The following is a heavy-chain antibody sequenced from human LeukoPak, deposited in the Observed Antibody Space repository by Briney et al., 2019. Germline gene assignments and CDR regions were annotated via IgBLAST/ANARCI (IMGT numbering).Heavy chain of an antibody. V-gene: IGHV4-34*01. Sequence: SETLSLTCAVYGGSFSGYYWGWIRQPPGKGLEWIGEINHSGTTNYNPSLKSRVTISVDTSKNHFSLRLSSVTAADTAVYYCARRGSGHYPWGQGTLVTVSS. D-gene: IGHD3-22*01. CDR2: INHSGTT. CDR3: ARRGSGHYP. J-gene: IGHJ5*02. CDR1: GGSFSGYY.